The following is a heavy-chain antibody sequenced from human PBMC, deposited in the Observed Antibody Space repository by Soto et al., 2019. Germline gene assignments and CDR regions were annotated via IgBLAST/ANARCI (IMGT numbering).Heavy chain of an antibody. J-gene: IGHJ2*01. V-gene: IGHV3-23*01. CDR3: AKGDLYFDL. Sequence: EVQLLESGGGLVQAGGSLRLSCAASRFSFSNSAMNWVRQAPGKGLEWVSGISGRGDNTYYADSVKGRFTISRDNSKNTLYVQMNSLRAEDTAVYYCAKGDLYFDLWGRGTLVTVSS. CDR2: ISGRGDNT. CDR1: RFSFSNSA.